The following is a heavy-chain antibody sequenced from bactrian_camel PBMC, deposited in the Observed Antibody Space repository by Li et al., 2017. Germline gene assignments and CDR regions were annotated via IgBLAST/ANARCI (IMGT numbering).Heavy chain of an antibody. Sequence: HVQLVESGGGSVQAGGSLRLSCVVSGLTANRHCMAWFREAPGKEREGVADIDVDGDTHYADFAQGRFTISRDNAKNTLYLDMNDLKPEDTAMYYCATDCLDELSYAEILGQGTQVTVS. V-gene: IGHV3S55*01. CDR1: GLTANRHC. D-gene: IGHD7*01. J-gene: IGHJ4*01. CDR2: IDVDGDT.